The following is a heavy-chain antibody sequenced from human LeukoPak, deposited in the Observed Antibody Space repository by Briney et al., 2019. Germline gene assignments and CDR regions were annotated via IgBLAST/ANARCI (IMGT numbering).Heavy chain of an antibody. CDR1: GFTFSSYA. J-gene: IGHJ4*02. CDR2: ISGSGGST. Sequence: PGGSLRLSCAASGFTFSSYAMSWVRQAPGKGLEGVSAISGSGGSTYYADSVKGRFNISRDNSKNTLYLQMNRLRAEDTAVYYCAKLDYGAYVLGYWGQGTLVTVSS. CDR3: AKLDYGAYVLGY. V-gene: IGHV3-23*01. D-gene: IGHD4-17*01.